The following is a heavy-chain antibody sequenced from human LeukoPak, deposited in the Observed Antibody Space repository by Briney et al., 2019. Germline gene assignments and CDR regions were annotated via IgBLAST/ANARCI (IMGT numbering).Heavy chain of an antibody. V-gene: IGHV4-4*07. Sequence: SGTLSLTCSVSGGSLNSYWWSWIRQPAGKGLEFIGRIYTTGMTNYNPSLKSRVSMSVDTSKNQFSLELRSVTAADTAVYFCARAGYTISSYRFDYWGQGALVTVSS. CDR2: IYTTGMT. CDR1: GGSLNSYW. J-gene: IGHJ4*02. CDR3: ARAGYTISSYRFDY. D-gene: IGHD3-16*02.